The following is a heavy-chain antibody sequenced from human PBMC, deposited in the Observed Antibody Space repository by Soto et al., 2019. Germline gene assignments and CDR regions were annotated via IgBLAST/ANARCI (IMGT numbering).Heavy chain of an antibody. V-gene: IGHV3-23*01. D-gene: IGHD3-16*01. CDR2: ITGSGGST. J-gene: IGHJ1*01. CDR3: AKDPFAGTVTGLRDQH. CDR1: GLTFRSYA. Sequence: EVHLLVSGGGLVQPGGSLRLSCAASGLTFRSYAMSWVRQAPGKGLEWVTAITGSGGSTWYADSVKGRFTISRDNSKNTLYLQMNSLRAEDTAFYYCAKDPFAGTVTGLRDQHWGQGTLVTVSS.